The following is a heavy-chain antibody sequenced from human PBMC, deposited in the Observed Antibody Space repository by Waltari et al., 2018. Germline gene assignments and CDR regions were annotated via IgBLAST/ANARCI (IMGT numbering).Heavy chain of an antibody. D-gene: IGHD1-26*01. Sequence: EVQLVDSGGGLVKPGGSLRLSCAASGFTFNRYRMTWVGQAPGGGVEWVSAIASVGGDMYYAELGKGRCTSSRDNTKLYLQMDSLRGEDTAVYYCARGEQENSFSKYYNGMDVWGQGTVVTVSS. J-gene: IGHJ6*01. CDR2: IASVGGDM. CDR1: GFTFNRYR. V-gene: IGHV3-21*02. CDR3: ARGEQENSFSKYYNGMDV.